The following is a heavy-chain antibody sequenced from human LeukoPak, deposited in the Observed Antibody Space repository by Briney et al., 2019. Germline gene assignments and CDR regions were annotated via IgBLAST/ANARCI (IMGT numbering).Heavy chain of an antibody. D-gene: IGHD6-13*01. V-gene: IGHV4-30-2*01. CDR2: IYHSGST. CDR3: ARAYSSSLVGLDY. J-gene: IGHJ4*02. CDR1: GGSISSGGYY. Sequence: PSETLSLTCTVSGGSISSGGYYWSWIRQPPGKGLEWIGYIYHSGSTYYNPSLKSRVTISVDRSKNQFSLKLSSVTAADTAVYYCARAYSSSLVGLDYWGQGTLVTVSS.